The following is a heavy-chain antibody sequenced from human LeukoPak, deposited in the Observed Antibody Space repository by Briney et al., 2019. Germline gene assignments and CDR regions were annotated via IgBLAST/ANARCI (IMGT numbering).Heavy chain of an antibody. D-gene: IGHD3-10*01. J-gene: IGHJ4*02. CDR3: AKSRGGRTMAADY. Sequence: QPGGSLRLSCAASRFTFSSYAMSWVRQAPGKGLEWVSAISGSGGSTYYADSVKGRFTISRDNSKNTLYLQMNSLRAEDTAVYYCAKSRGGRTMAADYWGQGTLVTVSS. V-gene: IGHV3-23*01. CDR1: RFTFSSYA. CDR2: ISGSGGST.